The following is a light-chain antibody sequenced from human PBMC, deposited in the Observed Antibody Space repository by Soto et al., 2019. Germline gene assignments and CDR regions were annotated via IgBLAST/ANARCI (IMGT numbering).Light chain of an antibody. J-gene: IGLJ1*01. CDR3: GADHGSGSTLVYV. CDR2: VGTGRIVG. Sequence: QPVLTQPPSASASLGASVTLTCTLSSGYSDYKVDWYQQRPGKGPRFVMRVGTGRIVGSKGDGIPDRFSVLGSGLNRYLTIKNIQEEDEGDYHCGADHGSGSTLVYVFGTGTKLTVL. CDR1: SGYSDYK. V-gene: IGLV9-49*03.